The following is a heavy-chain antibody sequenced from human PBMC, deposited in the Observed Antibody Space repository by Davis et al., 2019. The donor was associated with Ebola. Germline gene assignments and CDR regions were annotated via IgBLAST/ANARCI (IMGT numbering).Heavy chain of an antibody. Sequence: SVKVSCKASGGTFSSFAVSWVRLAPGHGLEWMGGIIPMFRSPNYAPKFQGRVTISADESTKTVYMELSNLRSDDPAVSYCARGPTDPSGGWGQGTLVTVSS. CDR3: ARGPTDPSGG. CDR1: GGTFSSFA. J-gene: IGHJ4*02. CDR2: IIPMFRSP. V-gene: IGHV1-69*13. D-gene: IGHD3-16*01.